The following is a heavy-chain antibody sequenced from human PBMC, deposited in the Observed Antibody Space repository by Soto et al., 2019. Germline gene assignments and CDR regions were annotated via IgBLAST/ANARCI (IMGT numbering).Heavy chain of an antibody. CDR2: IIPILGIA. D-gene: IGHD2-15*01. CDR1: GGTFSSYT. Sequence: QVQLVQSGAEVKKPGSSVKVSCKASGGTFSSYTISWVRQAPGQGLEWMGRIIPILGIANYAQKFQGRVTITADTSTSTAYMELSSLRSEDTAVYYCAGDDCSGGSCYSNYWGQGTLVTVSS. V-gene: IGHV1-69*02. J-gene: IGHJ4*02. CDR3: AGDDCSGGSCYSNY.